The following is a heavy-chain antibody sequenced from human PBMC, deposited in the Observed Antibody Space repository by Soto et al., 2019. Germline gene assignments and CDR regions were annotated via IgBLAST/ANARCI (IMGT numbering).Heavy chain of an antibody. V-gene: IGHV3-23*01. Sequence: GGSLRLSCAASGFTFSSYAMSWVRQAPGKGLEWVSAISGSGGSTYYADSVKGRFTISRDNSKNTLYLQMNSLRAEDTAVYYCAKIYGDYRILDYWYFDLWGRGTLVTVSS. D-gene: IGHD4-17*01. J-gene: IGHJ2*01. CDR2: ISGSGGST. CDR3: AKIYGDYRILDYWYFDL. CDR1: GFTFSSYA.